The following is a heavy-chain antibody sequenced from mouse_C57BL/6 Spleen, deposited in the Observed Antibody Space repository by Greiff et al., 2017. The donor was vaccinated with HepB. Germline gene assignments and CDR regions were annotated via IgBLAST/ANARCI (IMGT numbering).Heavy chain of an antibody. CDR3: VRDEYYGSSYRAWFAY. J-gene: IGHJ3*01. V-gene: IGHV10-3*01. CDR2: IRSKSSNYAT. CDR1: GFTFNTYA. Sequence: EVQGVESGGGLVQPKGSLKLSCAASGFTFNTYAMHWVRQAPGKGLEWVARIRSKSSNYATYYADSVKDRFTISRDDSQSMLYLQMNNLKTEDTAMYYCVRDEYYGSSYRAWFAYWGQGTLVTVSA. D-gene: IGHD1-1*01.